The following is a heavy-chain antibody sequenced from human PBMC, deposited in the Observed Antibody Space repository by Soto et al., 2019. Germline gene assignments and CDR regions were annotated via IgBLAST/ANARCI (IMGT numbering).Heavy chain of an antibody. Sequence: QVQLVESGGGVVQPGRSLRLSCAASGSSFSSYCIHWVRQDPGKGLKRVAVISNDGTDNHYADSVEGRFTFSTDNSKNTVYLQMNRLRAEDTAVYYCATDRGDYGSRWPFYWGQGNRVTVSS. V-gene: IGHV3-30*03. D-gene: IGHD6-13*01. CDR2: ISNDGTDN. CDR3: ATDRGDYGSRWPFY. CDR1: GSSFSSYC. J-gene: IGHJ4*02.